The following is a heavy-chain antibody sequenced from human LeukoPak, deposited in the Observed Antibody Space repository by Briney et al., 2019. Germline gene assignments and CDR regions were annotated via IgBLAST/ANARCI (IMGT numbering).Heavy chain of an antibody. Sequence: GGSLRLSCAASGFTFSSYAMSWVRQAPGTGLEWVSGISGSGGSTYYADSVQGRFTISRDNSKNTLYLQMSSLRAEDTAVYYCAKDRGLTMIVVNVFDSWGQGTLVTVSS. V-gene: IGHV3-23*01. CDR2: ISGSGGST. CDR3: AKDRGLTMIVVNVFDS. CDR1: GFTFSSYA. D-gene: IGHD3-22*01. J-gene: IGHJ4*02.